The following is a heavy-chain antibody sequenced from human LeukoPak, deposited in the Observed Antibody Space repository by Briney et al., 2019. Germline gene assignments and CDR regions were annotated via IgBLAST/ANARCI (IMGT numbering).Heavy chain of an antibody. V-gene: IGHV1-2*04. J-gene: IGHJ4*02. CDR3: AKDYGDYAGTFDY. Sequence: ASVKVSCKASGYTFTGYYMHWVRQAPGQGLEWMGWINPNSGGTNYAQKFQGWVTMTRDTSISTAYMELSRLRSDDTAVYYCAKDYGDYAGTFDYWGQGTLVTVSS. CDR1: GYTFTGYY. CDR2: INPNSGGT. D-gene: IGHD4-17*01.